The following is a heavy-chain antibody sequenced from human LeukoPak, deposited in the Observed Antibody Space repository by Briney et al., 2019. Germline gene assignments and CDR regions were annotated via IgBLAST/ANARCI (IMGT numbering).Heavy chain of an antibody. V-gene: IGHV1-2*02. J-gene: IGHJ5*02. CDR1: GYSFTSYY. CDR3: ARVAPRLKTGTTGWFDP. D-gene: IGHD1-1*01. Sequence: GASVKVSCKASGYSFTSYYIHWVRQAPGQGLEWMGWINPNSGGTNYAQKFQGRVTMTRDTSISTAYMELSRLRSDDTAVYYCARVAPRLKTGTTGWFDPWGQGTLVTVSS. CDR2: INPNSGGT.